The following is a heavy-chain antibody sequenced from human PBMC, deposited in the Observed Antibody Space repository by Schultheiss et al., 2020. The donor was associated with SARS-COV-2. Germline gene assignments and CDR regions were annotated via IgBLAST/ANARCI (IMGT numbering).Heavy chain of an antibody. D-gene: IGHD2-21*01. J-gene: IGHJ3*02. CDR1: GFTFSSYG. Sequence: GESLKISCAASGFTFSSYGMHWVRQAPGKGLEWVAVIWYDGSNKYYADSVKGRFTISRDNSKNTLYLQMNSLRAEDTAVYYCAKDPAYCGGDCSDAFDIWGQGTMVTVSS. CDR3: AKDPAYCGGDCSDAFDI. V-gene: IGHV3-33*06. CDR2: IWYDGSNK.